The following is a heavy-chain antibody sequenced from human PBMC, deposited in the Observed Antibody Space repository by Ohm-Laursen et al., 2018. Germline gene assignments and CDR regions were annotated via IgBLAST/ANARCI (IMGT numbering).Heavy chain of an antibody. J-gene: IGHJ4*02. D-gene: IGHD6-19*01. CDR2: IYYSGST. CDR3: ARGGIAVALDY. CDR1: GGSISSSSYY. Sequence: GTLSLTCPVSGGSISSSSYYWSWIRQPPGKGLEWIGYIYYSGSTNYNPSLKSRVTMSVDTSKKQFSLNLSSVTAADTAVYYCARGGIAVALDYWGQGTLVTVSS. V-gene: IGHV4-61*05.